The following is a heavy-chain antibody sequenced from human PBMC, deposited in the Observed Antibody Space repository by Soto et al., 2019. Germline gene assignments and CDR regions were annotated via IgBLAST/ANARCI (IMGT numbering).Heavy chain of an antibody. CDR2: FDPEDAEI. D-gene: IGHD3-22*01. V-gene: IGHV1-24*01. J-gene: IGHJ6*02. CDR3: AGITMIVVGAYGMDV. Sequence: GASVKVSCKVSGYTLTELSMHWVRQAPGKGLEWMGGFDPEDAEIIYAQKFQGRVTMTEDTFTDTAYMELSSLRSEDTAVYYCAGITMIVVGAYGMDVWGQGTTVTVSS. CDR1: GYTLTELS.